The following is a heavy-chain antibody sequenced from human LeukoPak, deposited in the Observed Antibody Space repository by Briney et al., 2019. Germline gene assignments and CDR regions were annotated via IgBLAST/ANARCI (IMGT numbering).Heavy chain of an antibody. Sequence: GGSLRLSCAASGFTFNAYPMNWVRQAPGKGLEWISYITHNSDSVYHADSVKGRFTISRDNAKNSLYLQMNSLRAEHTVVYYCAREHTPYGSGCTAAYWGQGTLVTVSS. CDR3: AREHTPYGSGCTAAY. D-gene: IGHD6-19*01. V-gene: IGHV3-48*01. J-gene: IGHJ4*02. CDR2: ITHNSDSV. CDR1: GFTFNAYP.